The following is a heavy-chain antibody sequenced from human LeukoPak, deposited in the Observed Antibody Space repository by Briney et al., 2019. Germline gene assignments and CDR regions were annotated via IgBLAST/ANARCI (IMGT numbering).Heavy chain of an antibody. CDR3: ARATFDLLTGYYLDS. V-gene: IGHV4-31*03. CDR1: GGSFTSGRYY. CDR2: SYYSGST. J-gene: IGHJ4*02. Sequence: SETLSLTCSVSGGSFTSGRYYWTGIRRYPEKGLEWIGYSYYSGSTHYKPSLKSRATISLDKSKNQFSLNLTSATAADTAIYYCARATFDLLTGYYLDSWGQGTLVTVSS. D-gene: IGHD3-9*01.